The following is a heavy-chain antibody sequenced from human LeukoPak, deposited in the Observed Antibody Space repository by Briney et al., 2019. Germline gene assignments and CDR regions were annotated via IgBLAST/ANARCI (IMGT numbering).Heavy chain of an antibody. CDR3: AKKGRAVVTATNDY. D-gene: IGHD2-21*02. V-gene: IGHV3-23*01. J-gene: IGHJ4*02. Sequence: GGSLRLSCAASGFTFSSYAMSWVRQAPGKGLEWVSAISGSGGSTYYADSVKGRFTISRDNSKNTLYLQMNSLRAEDTAVYYCAKKGRAVVTATNDYWGQGTLVTVSS. CDR2: ISGSGGST. CDR1: GFTFSSYA.